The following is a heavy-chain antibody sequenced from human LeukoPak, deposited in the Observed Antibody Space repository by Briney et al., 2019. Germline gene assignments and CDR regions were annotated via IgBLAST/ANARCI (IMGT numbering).Heavy chain of an antibody. D-gene: IGHD6-19*01. V-gene: IGHV3-23*01. Sequence: PGGSLRLSCAASGFTFSSYAMSWVRQAPGKGLEWVSAISGSGGSTYYADSVKGRFTISRDNSKNTLYLQMNSLRAEDTAVYYCAGTSSGPERRGMDVWGQGTTVTVSS. CDR2: ISGSGGST. J-gene: IGHJ6*02. CDR3: AGTSSGPERRGMDV. CDR1: GFTFSSYA.